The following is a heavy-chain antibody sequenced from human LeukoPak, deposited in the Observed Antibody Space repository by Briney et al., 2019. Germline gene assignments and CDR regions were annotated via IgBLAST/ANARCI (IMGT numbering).Heavy chain of an antibody. J-gene: IGHJ4*02. CDR3: ARDRVTSRDIVVAYY. CDR1: GVSISSGGYY. CDR2: IYYSGST. Sequence: SQTLSLTCTVSGVSISSGGYYWSWIRQHPGKGLEWIGYIYYSGSTYYNPSLKSRATITVDTSKNQFSLKLSSVTAADTAVYYCARDRVTSRDIVVAYYWGQGTLVTVSS. D-gene: IGHD2-2*01. V-gene: IGHV4-31*03.